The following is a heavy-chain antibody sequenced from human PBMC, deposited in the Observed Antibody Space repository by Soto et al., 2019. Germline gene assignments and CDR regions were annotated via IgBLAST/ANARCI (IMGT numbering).Heavy chain of an antibody. CDR2: IYPGDSDT. CDR1: GYSFTSYW. D-gene: IGHD2-15*01. Sequence: GGSLRLSCKGSGYSFTSYWIGWVRQMPGKGLEWMGIIYPGDSDTRYSPSFQGQVTISADKSISTAYLQWSSLKASDTAMYYCARERKGGEDCSGGSCYFDYWGQGTLVTVSS. J-gene: IGHJ4*02. CDR3: ARERKGGEDCSGGSCYFDY. V-gene: IGHV5-51*01.